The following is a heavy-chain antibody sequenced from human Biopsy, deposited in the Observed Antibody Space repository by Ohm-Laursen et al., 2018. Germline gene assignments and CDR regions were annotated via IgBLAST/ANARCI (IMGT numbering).Heavy chain of an antibody. CDR3: ARGYYDIGTGYHYDVFDF. Sequence: SLRLSCAASGFKFDDYGINWVRQVPGKGLEWVSRISWNSGSIGYVDSVKGRFTISRDNAKNSLYLQMNSLKAEDTALYYCARGYYDIGTGYHYDVFDFWGRGTLVTVSS. D-gene: IGHD3-9*01. CDR2: ISWNSGSI. CDR1: GFKFDDYG. V-gene: IGHV3-9*01. J-gene: IGHJ3*01.